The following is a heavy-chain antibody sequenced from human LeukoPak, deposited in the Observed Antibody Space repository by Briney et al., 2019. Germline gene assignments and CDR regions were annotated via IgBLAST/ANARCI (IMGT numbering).Heavy chain of an antibody. CDR1: GFTFSSEA. D-gene: IGHD3-9*01. J-gene: IGHJ3*02. Sequence: PGGSLRLSCAVSGFTFSSEAMGWVRQLPGGGLEWVPTISPAGGTTYYAESMKGRFTISRDNSRNTLYVQMNSLRAEDTAVYYCARDFRFYDILTGLDAFDIWGQGTMVTVSS. CDR3: ARDFRFYDILTGLDAFDI. CDR2: ISPAGGTT. V-gene: IGHV3-23*01.